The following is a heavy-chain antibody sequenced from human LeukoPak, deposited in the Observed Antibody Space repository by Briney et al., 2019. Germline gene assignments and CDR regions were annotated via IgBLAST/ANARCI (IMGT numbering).Heavy chain of an antibody. D-gene: IGHD3-22*01. V-gene: IGHV4-34*01. Sequence: SETLSLTCAVYGGSFSGYYWSWIRRPPGKGLEWIGEINHSGSTNYNPSLKSRVTISVDTSKNQFSLKLSSVTAADTAVYYCARGPYYYDSSGGFDYWGQGTLVTVSS. CDR2: INHSGST. CDR3: ARGPYYYDSSGGFDY. CDR1: GGSFSGYY. J-gene: IGHJ4*02.